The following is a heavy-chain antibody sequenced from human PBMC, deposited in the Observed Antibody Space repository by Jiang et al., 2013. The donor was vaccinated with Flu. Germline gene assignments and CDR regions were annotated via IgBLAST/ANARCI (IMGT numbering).Heavy chain of an antibody. J-gene: IGHJ6*02. V-gene: IGHV3-30-3*01. CDR2: ISYDGSNK. Sequence: LEWVAVISYDGSNKYYADSVKGRFTISRDNSKNTLYLQMNSLRAEDTAVYYCARASLGYCSGGSCHYYYYGMDVWGQGTTVTVSS. CDR3: ARASLGYCSGGSCHYYYYGMDV. D-gene: IGHD2-15*01.